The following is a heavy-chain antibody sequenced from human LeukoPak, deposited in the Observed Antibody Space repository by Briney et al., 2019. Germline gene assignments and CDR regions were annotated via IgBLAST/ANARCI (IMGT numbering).Heavy chain of an antibody. V-gene: IGHV1-69*13. D-gene: IGHD4-11*01. J-gene: IGHJ6*03. CDR2: IIPIFGTA. Sequence: GASVKVSCKASGYTFTSYAISWVRQAPGQGLEWMGGIIPIFGTANYAQKFQGRVTITADESTSTAYMELSSLRSEDTAVYYCARDRHYSNYARYYYYMDVWGKGTTVTVSS. CDR3: ARDRHYSNYARYYYYMDV. CDR1: GYTFTSYA.